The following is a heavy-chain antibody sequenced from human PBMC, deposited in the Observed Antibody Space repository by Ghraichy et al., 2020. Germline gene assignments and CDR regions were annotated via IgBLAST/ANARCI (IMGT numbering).Heavy chain of an antibody. CDR2: IKSDGSDK. Sequence: GESLNISCTVSGFTFSSYWMSWVRQAPGKGLEWVAMIKSDGSDKYYVDSMEGRFTISRDNAKNSLYLQMNSLRDEDMAVYYCVRGGGFLSDYWGQGTLVTVSS. V-gene: IGHV3-7*03. CDR1: GFTFSSYW. CDR3: VRGGGFLSDY. J-gene: IGHJ4*02. D-gene: IGHD3-16*01.